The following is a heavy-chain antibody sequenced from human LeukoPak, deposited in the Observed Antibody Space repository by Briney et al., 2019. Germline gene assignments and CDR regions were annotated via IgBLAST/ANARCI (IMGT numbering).Heavy chain of an antibody. CDR2: IKGDGSQT. D-gene: IGHD3-9*01. CDR1: GFTFSNYW. V-gene: IGHV3-74*01. Sequence: QPGGSLRLSCAASGFTFSNYWMHWVRHAPGKGLVWVSRIKGDGSQTIYADSVKGRFTISRDNAKNTLYLQMKSLRAEDTAVYYCVRDWDHFDFDSWGLGTLVTVSS. CDR3: VRDWDHFDFDS. J-gene: IGHJ5*01.